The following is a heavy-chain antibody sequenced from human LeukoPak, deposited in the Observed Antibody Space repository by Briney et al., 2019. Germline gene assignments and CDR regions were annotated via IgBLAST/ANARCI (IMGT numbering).Heavy chain of an antibody. J-gene: IGHJ4*02. CDR2: IIPLLGIA. CDR3: ARDRKGHFDY. Sequence: SVKVSCKASGGTFSSYTISWVRQAPGQGLEWMGRIIPLLGIANYAQKFQGRVTITADKSTSTAYMELSSLRSEDTAVYYCARDRKGHFDYWGQGTLVTVSS. V-gene: IGHV1-69*04. CDR1: GGTFSSYT.